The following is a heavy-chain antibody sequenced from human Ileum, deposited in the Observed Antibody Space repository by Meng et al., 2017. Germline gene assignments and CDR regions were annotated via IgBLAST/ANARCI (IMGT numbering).Heavy chain of an antibody. J-gene: IGHJ4*02. CDR1: GFTFSDYF. Sequence: GESLKISCAASGFTFSDYFMTWIRQAPGKGLVWVSQIKPDGRTTAYADSVKGRFTISRDNAKSTLYLEMNSLRAEDAAVYYCARDWDWVVWDYWGQGTLVTVSS. D-gene: IGHD3/OR15-3a*01. V-gene: IGHV3-74*01. CDR3: ARDWDWVVWDY. CDR2: IKPDGRTT.